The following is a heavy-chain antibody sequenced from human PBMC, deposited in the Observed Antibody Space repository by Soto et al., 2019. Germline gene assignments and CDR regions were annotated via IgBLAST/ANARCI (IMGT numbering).Heavy chain of an antibody. V-gene: IGHV3-21*01. Sequence: GGSLRLSCAASGFTFSSYSMNWVRQAPGKGLEWVSSISSSSSYIYYADSVKGRFTISRDNAKNSLYLQMNSLRAEDTAVYYCARDGVDGDYVGYYYGMDVWGQGTTVTVSS. CDR2: ISSSSSYI. CDR1: GFTFSSYS. CDR3: ARDGVDGDYVGYYYGMDV. D-gene: IGHD4-17*01. J-gene: IGHJ6*02.